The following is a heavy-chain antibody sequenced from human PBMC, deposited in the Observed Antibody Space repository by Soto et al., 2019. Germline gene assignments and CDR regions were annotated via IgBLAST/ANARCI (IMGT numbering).Heavy chain of an antibody. J-gene: IGHJ4*02. V-gene: IGHV3-30-3*01. CDR1: GFTFSSYA. CDR3: ARDGGAY. D-gene: IGHD3-16*01. CDR2: MSYDGSNK. Sequence: QVQLVESGGGVVQPGSSLRLSCAASGFTFSSYAMHWVRRAPGKGLEWMAVMSYDGSNKYYADSVKGRFTISRDNSKNTLYLQITSLRPEDTALYYCARDGGAYWGQGTLVIVSS.